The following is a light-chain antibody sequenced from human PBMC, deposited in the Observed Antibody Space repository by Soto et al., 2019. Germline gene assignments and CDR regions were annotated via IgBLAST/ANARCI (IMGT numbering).Light chain of an antibody. CDR3: RSYTRGSFV. J-gene: IGLJ1*01. Sequence: QSVLTQPASVSGSPGQSITIPCTGTSSDVGGHNYVSWYQQHPGKAPKLILYDVSDRPSGVSSRFSGSRSGNTASLTISGLPAEDQADYHCRSYTRGSFVFGTGTKVTVL. CDR2: DVS. CDR1: SSDVGGHNY. V-gene: IGLV2-14*03.